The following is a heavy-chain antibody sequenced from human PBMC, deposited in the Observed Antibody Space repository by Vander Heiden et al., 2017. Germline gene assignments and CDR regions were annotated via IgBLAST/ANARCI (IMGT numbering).Heavy chain of an antibody. V-gene: IGHV4-34*01. Sequence: QVQLQQWGAGLLKPSETLSLTCAVYGGSFSGYYWSWIRQPPGKGLEWIGEINHSGSTNYNPSLKSRVTISVDTSKNQFSLKLSSVTAADTAVYYCARGRPSDIVVVPAAILSCYYGMDVWGQGTTVTVSS. CDR1: GGSFSGYY. J-gene: IGHJ6*02. D-gene: IGHD2-2*01. CDR2: INHSGST. CDR3: ARGRPSDIVVVPAAILSCYYGMDV.